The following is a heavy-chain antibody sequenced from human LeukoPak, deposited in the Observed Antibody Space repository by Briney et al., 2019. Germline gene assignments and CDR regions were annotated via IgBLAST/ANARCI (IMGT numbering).Heavy chain of an antibody. D-gene: IGHD3-10*01. CDR3: AKDSRGYTSGIDY. CDR2: IRYDGSNK. J-gene: IGHJ4*02. V-gene: IGHV3-30*02. Sequence: GGSLRLSCAASGFIFSDYGMHWVRQAPGKGLEWVAFIRYDGSNKYYADSVKGRFTISRDNSKNTLYLQMNSLRAEDTAVYYCAKDSRGYTSGIDYWGQGTLVTVSS. CDR1: GFIFSDYG.